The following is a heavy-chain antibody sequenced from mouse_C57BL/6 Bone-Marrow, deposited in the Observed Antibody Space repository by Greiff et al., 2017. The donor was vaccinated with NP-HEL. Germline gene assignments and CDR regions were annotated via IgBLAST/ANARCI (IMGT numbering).Heavy chain of an antibody. Sequence: QVKMGESGGGRADGRATVQMSCKASGYTFTSYWMHWVKQRPGQGLEWIGYINPSSGYTKYNQKFKDKATLTADKSSSTAYMQLSSLTYEDSAVYYCARWGITGYFDVWGTGTTVTVSS. CDR3: ARWGITGYFDV. J-gene: IGHJ1*03. CDR2: INPSSGYT. V-gene: IGHV1-7*01. D-gene: IGHD1-1*01. CDR1: GYTFTSYW.